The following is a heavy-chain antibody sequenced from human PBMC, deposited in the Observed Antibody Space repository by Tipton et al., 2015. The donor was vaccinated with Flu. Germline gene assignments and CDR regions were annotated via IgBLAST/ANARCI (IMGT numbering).Heavy chain of an antibody. Sequence: TLSLTCSVSGDSMNTDDFSWSWIRQPPGKALEWIGYIYYNGNTFYNPSFRSRVSMPIDRSKTEFSLKLKSVTAADTAVYFCSRGLATFGPSTPFDHWGQGALVTVSS. D-gene: IGHD3-16*01. CDR3: SRGLATFGPSTPFDH. V-gene: IGHV4-30-2*01. J-gene: IGHJ4*02. CDR1: GDSMNTDDFS. CDR2: IYYNGNT.